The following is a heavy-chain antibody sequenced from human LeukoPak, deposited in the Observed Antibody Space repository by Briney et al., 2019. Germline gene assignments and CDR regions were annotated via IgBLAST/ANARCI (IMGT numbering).Heavy chain of an antibody. D-gene: IGHD6-13*01. CDR3: ARRVIAAAGTGFDY. CDR1: GYTFTSYG. V-gene: IGHV1-8*02. Sequence: GASVKVSCKASGYTFTSYGINWVRQATGQGLEWMGWMNPNSGNTGYAQKFQGRVTMTRNTSISTAYMELSSLRSEDTAVYYCARRVIAAAGTGFDYWGQGTLVTVSS. CDR2: MNPNSGNT. J-gene: IGHJ4*02.